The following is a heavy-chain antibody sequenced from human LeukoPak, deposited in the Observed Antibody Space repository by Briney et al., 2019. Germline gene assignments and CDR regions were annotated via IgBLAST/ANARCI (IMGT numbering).Heavy chain of an antibody. Sequence: QPGGSLRLSCAASGFTFSSYWMSWVRQAPGKGLEWVANIKQDGSEKYYVDSVKGRLTISRDNAKNSLYLQMNSLRVEDTAVYYCARVDTTFGVVSSDAFDIWGQGTMVTVSS. J-gene: IGHJ3*02. CDR2: IKQDGSEK. CDR1: GFTFSSYW. CDR3: ARVDTTFGVVSSDAFDI. V-gene: IGHV3-7*01. D-gene: IGHD3-3*01.